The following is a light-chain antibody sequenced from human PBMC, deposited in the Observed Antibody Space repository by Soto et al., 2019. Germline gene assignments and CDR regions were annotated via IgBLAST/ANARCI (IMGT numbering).Light chain of an antibody. J-gene: IGLJ1*01. CDR1: NNLSKY. V-gene: IGLV3-9*01. CDR3: QVWDSNTEV. Sequence: SYELTKPLSVSVALGQTATVTCGGNNNLSKYVHWYQQKPGQAPVLVIYRDTNRPSGIPERLSGSKSGNTATLTISRAQAGDEADYYCQVWDSNTEVFGTGTKLTVL. CDR2: RDT.